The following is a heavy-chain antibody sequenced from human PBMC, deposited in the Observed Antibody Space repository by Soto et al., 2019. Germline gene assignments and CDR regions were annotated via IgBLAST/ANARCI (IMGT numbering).Heavy chain of an antibody. D-gene: IGHD3-3*01. CDR2: ISYSGTTT. CDR3: AKRFTLFGEVKLSTDFDY. CDR1: GFTFSSHA. V-gene: IGHV3-23*01. J-gene: IGHJ4*02. Sequence: EVQLLESGGGLVQPEGSLRLSCAASGFTFSSHAMSWVRQAPGKGLEWVSAISYSGTTTYYAESVKGRFTISRDNSKNTLSLQMNSLRVEDTAIYYCAKRFTLFGEVKLSTDFDYWGQGTLVTVSS.